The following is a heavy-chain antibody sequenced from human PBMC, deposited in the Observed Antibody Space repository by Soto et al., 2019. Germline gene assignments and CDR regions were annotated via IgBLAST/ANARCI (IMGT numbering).Heavy chain of an antibody. V-gene: IGHV4-34*01. CDR2: INHSGST. CDR1: GGSFSGYD. Sequence: SETLSLPCAVYGGSFSGYDWSWIRQPPGKGLEWIGEINHSGSTNYNPSLKSRVTISVDTSKNQFSLKLSSVTAADTAVYYCARAGIRYYYYGMDVWGQGTTVT. J-gene: IGHJ6*02. CDR3: ARAGIRYYYYGMDV.